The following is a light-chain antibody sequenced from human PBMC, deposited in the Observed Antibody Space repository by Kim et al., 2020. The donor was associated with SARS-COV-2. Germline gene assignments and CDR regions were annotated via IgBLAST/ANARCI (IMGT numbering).Light chain of an antibody. CDR1: NIGSKS. CDR2: YDS. V-gene: IGLV3-21*04. Sequence: APGKPASITCGGNNIGSKSVQWYQQKPGQAPVLLIFYDSDRPSGISERFSGSNSGNTATLTINRVEAGDEADYYCQVWDSGSDHYVFGSGTKVTVL. J-gene: IGLJ1*01. CDR3: QVWDSGSDHYV.